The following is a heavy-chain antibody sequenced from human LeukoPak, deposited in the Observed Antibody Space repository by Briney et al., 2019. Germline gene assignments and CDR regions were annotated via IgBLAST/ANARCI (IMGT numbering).Heavy chain of an antibody. CDR1: GYSISSGYY. CDR2: IYHSGST. Sequence: SETLSLTRTVSGYSISSGYYWGWIRQPPGKGLEWIGSIYHSGSTYYNPSLKSRVTISVDTSKNQFSLKLSSVTAADTAVYYCARVEDIVVVVAAHDAFDIWGQGTMVTVSS. CDR3: ARVEDIVVVVAAHDAFDI. D-gene: IGHD2-15*01. J-gene: IGHJ3*02. V-gene: IGHV4-38-2*02.